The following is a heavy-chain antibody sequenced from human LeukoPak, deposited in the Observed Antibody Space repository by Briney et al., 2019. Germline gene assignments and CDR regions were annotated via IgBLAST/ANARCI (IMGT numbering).Heavy chain of an antibody. Sequence: PGGSLRLSCAASGFTFDDYGMGWVRRAPGKGLEWVSGINWNGGSTGYADSVKGRFTISRDNAKNSLYLQMNSLRAEDTALYYCARDQRGHTFTDYWGQGTLVTVSS. CDR2: INWNGGST. J-gene: IGHJ4*02. CDR1: GFTFDDYG. D-gene: IGHD3-16*01. CDR3: ARDQRGHTFTDY. V-gene: IGHV3-20*04.